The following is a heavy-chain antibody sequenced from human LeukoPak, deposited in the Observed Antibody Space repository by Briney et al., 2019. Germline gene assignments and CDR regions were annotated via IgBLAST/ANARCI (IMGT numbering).Heavy chain of an antibody. D-gene: IGHD2-2*01. J-gene: IGHJ6*02. CDR3: ARVGFSSTRPYQAAYYYYGMDV. CDR1: GYTFTGYY. V-gene: IGHV1-2*02. CDR2: INPNSGGT. Sequence: VASVKVSCKASGYTFTGYYMHWVRQAPGQGLEWMGWINPNSGGTNYAQKFQGRVTMTRDTSISTAYMELSRLRSDDTAVYYCARVGFSSTRPYQAAYYYYGMDVWGQGTTVTVSS.